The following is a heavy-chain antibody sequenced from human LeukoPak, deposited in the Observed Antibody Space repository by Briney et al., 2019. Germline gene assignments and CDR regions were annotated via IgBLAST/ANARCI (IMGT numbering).Heavy chain of an antibody. CDR3: AKATYYYDSSGYYKTHYFDY. J-gene: IGHJ4*02. Sequence: GGSLRLSCAASGITFSSHAMSWVRQAPGKGLEWVSAISGSGGSTYYADSVKGRFTISRDNSKNTLYLQMNSLRAEDTAVYYCAKATYYYDSSGYYKTHYFDYWGQGTLVTVSS. D-gene: IGHD3-22*01. CDR1: GITFSSHA. CDR2: ISGSGGST. V-gene: IGHV3-23*01.